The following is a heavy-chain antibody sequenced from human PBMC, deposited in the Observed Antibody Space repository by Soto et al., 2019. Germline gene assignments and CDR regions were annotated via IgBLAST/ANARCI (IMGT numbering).Heavy chain of an antibody. Sequence: PGESLKISCKHSGFNFPTFWIAWVRQMPGKGLEWMGTIYPDDSDTRYSPSFQGQVTISADKSISTAYLQWSSLKASDTAMYYCAKMALWAGMDVWGQGTTVTVSS. CDR3: AKMALWAGMDV. CDR1: GFNFPTFW. CDR2: IYPDDSDT. J-gene: IGHJ6*02. V-gene: IGHV5-51*01. D-gene: IGHD2-21*01.